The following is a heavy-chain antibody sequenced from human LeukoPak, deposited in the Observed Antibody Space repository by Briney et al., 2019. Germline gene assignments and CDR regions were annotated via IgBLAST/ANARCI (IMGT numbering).Heavy chain of an antibody. J-gene: IGHJ6*02. CDR3: ASLRCSSTSCYTGYYGMDV. CDR2: INHSGST. Sequence: SETLSLTCAVYGGSFSGYYWSWIRQPPGKGLEWIGEINHSGSTNYNPSLKSRVTISVDTSKNQFSLKLSSVTAADTAVYYCASLRCSSTSCYTGYYGMDVWGQGTTVTVSS. CDR1: GGSFSGYY. V-gene: IGHV4-34*01. D-gene: IGHD2-2*02.